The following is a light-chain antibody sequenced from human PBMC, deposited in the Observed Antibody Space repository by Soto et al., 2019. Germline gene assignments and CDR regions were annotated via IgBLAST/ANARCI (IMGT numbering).Light chain of an antibody. CDR1: SSDVGAYNY. CDR2: DVS. CDR3: SSYTSSRTRV. V-gene: IGLV2-14*03. Sequence: QPVLTQPASVSGSPGQSITISCTGTSSDVGAYNYVAWYQHHPGKAPKLMIYDVSNRPSGVSNRFSASKSGNTASLTISGLQAEDEADYYCSSYTSSRTRVFGGGTKVTVL. J-gene: IGLJ3*02.